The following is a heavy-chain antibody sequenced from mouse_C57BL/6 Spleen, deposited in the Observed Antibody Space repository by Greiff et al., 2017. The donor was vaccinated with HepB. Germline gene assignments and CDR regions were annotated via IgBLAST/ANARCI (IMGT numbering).Heavy chain of an antibody. D-gene: IGHD1-1*01. Sequence: EVQLVESGGGLVKPGGSLKLSCAASGFTFSDYGMHWVRQAPEKGLEWVAYISSGSSNINYADTVKGRFTISRDNAKNTLFLQMTSLRSEDTAMYYCACVVTTVGGYFDVWGTGTTVTVSS. CDR1: GFTFSDYG. V-gene: IGHV5-17*01. CDR3: ACVVTTVGGYFDV. J-gene: IGHJ1*03. CDR2: ISSGSSNI.